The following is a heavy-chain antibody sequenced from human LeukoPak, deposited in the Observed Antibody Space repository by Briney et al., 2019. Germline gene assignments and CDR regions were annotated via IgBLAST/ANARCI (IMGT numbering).Heavy chain of an antibody. J-gene: IGHJ4*02. V-gene: IGHV2-70*01. CDR1: GFSLSTSGMC. CDR3: ARTRGYSGYDSGDFDY. Sequence: KVSGPALVKPTQTLTLTCTFSGFSLSTSGMCVSWIRHPPGKALEWLALIDWDDDKYYSTSLKTRLTISKDTSKNQVVLTMTNMDPVDTATYYCARTRGYSGYDSGDFDYWGQGTLVTVSS. CDR2: IDWDDDK. D-gene: IGHD5-12*01.